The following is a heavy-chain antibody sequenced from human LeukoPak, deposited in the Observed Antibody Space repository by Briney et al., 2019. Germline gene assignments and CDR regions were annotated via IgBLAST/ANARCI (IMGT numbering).Heavy chain of an antibody. Sequence: GGSLRLSCAASGFTFSSYWMSWVRQAPGKGLEWVANIKQDGSEKYYVDSVKGRFTISRDNAKNSLYLQMNSLRAEDTAVYYCAREQRLVPSYYYYYMDVWGKGTTVTISS. CDR1: GFTFSSYW. V-gene: IGHV3-7*01. J-gene: IGHJ6*03. CDR2: IKQDGSEK. D-gene: IGHD6-19*01. CDR3: AREQRLVPSYYYYYMDV.